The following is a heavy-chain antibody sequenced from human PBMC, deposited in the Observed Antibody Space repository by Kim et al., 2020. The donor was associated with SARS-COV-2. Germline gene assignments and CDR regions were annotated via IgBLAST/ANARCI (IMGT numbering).Heavy chain of an antibody. CDR3: AKVGHADYYYYMDV. V-gene: IGHV3-23*01. Sequence: ADSMKGRFTIYRDNSKNTMYLQMNSLRAEDTAVYYGAKVGHADYYYYMDVGGKGTTVTVSS. J-gene: IGHJ6*03.